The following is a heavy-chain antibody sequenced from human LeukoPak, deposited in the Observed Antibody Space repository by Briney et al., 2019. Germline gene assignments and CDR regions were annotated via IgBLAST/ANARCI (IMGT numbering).Heavy chain of an antibody. V-gene: IGHV4-59*11. CDR3: ARSLNGHSFDY. D-gene: IGHD2-8*01. CDR1: GGSISSLY. Sequence: KPSETLSLTCTVSGGSISSLYWTWIRQPPGKGLEWIGYTFNNGYTFNSGGTKYNPFLESRVTISADTSKNQFSLKVNSVTAADTAVYYCARSLNGHSFDYWGQGTLVTVSS. J-gene: IGHJ4*02. CDR2: TFNNGYTFNSGGT.